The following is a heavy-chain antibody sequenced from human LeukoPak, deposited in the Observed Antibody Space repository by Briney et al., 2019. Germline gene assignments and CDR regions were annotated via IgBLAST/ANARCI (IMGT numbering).Heavy chain of an antibody. CDR2: ISGHAGSI. D-gene: IGHD5-18*01. CDR3: AKAEFTVMDESDY. J-gene: IGHJ4*02. CDR1: GFTFSSYA. Sequence: GGSLRLSCAASGFTFSSYAMSWVRQAPGKGLEWVSVISGHAGSIFYADFVKGRFTISRDNSKNTLFMQMNSLRAEDTAVYYCAKAEFTVMDESDYWGQGTLVTVSS. V-gene: IGHV3-23*01.